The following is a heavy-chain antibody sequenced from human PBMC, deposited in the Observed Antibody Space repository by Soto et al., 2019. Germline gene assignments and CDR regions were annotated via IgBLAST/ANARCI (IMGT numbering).Heavy chain of an antibody. V-gene: IGHV4-59*08. Sequence: SETLSLTCTVSGGSISSYYWSWIRQPPGKGLDWIGYSYYSGSTNSNPSLKSRVTISVDTSKNQFSLKLTSVTAADTAVYYCAKNWNWGSLVHWGQGTLVTVSS. CDR1: GGSISSYY. J-gene: IGHJ4*02. D-gene: IGHD7-27*01. CDR2: SYYSGST. CDR3: AKNWNWGSLVH.